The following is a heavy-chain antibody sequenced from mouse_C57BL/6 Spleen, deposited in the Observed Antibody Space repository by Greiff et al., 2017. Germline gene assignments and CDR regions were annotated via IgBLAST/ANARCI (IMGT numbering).Heavy chain of an antibody. V-gene: IGHV7-3*01. D-gene: IGHD1-1*01. CDR3: ARYNYDGGYAMDY. CDR1: GFTFTDYY. J-gene: IGHJ4*01. CDR2: IRNKANGYTT. Sequence: EVQLQESGGGLVQPGGSLSLSCAASGFTFTDYYMSWVRQPPGKALEWLGFIRNKANGYTTEYSASVKGRLTISRDNSQSILYLQMNGLRAEDSATYYCARYNYDGGYAMDYWGQGTSVTVSS.